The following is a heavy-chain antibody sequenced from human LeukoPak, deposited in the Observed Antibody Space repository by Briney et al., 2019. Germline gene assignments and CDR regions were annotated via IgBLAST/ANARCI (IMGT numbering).Heavy chain of an antibody. J-gene: IGHJ4*02. CDR2: IYSGGST. V-gene: IGHV3-53*01. CDR1: GFTVSSNY. Sequence: GGSLRLSCAASGFTVSSNYMSWVRQAPGKGLEWVSVIYSGGSTYYADSVKGRFTISRDNSKNTLYLQMNSLRAEDTAVYYCARAGGQQLARGAFDYWGQGTLVTVSS. CDR3: ARAGGQQLARGAFDY. D-gene: IGHD6-13*01.